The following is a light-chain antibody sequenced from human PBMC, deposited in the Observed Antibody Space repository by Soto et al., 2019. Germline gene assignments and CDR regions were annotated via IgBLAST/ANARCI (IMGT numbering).Light chain of an antibody. CDR2: GAS. CDR3: QHYNNLWG. Sequence: EIVLTQSPATLSLSPGERATLSCRASQSVSSYLAWYQQKPGQVPRVLIYGASTRAIGIPDRFSGSGSGTEFTLTISSLQSEDFAVYYCQHYNNLWGFGGGTKVEIK. V-gene: IGKV3-15*01. CDR1: QSVSSY. J-gene: IGKJ4*01.